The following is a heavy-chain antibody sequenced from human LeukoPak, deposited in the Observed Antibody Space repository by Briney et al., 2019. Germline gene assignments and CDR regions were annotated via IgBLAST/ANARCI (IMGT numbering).Heavy chain of an antibody. Sequence: GGSLRLSCAASVFTFSSYWMSWVRQAPGKGLEWVPNIKQDGSEKYYVDSVKGRFTISRDNGKNSLYLQMHSLRDEDTAVYYCARDLISPTVTTGYYFYYWGEGILVTVSS. CDR2: IKQDGSEK. D-gene: IGHD4-17*01. V-gene: IGHV3-7*01. CDR3: ARDLISPTVTTGYYFYY. CDR1: VFTFSSYW. J-gene: IGHJ4*02.